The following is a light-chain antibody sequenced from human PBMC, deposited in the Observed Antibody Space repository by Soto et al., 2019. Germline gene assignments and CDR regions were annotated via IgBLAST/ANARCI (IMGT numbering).Light chain of an antibody. CDR3: HEGSTLLT. CDR2: GAS. J-gene: IGKJ4*01. Sequence: DIQMTQSPSSLSTSVGDRVAITCRTSQSVSTYLNWYQQRPGKAPKLLIYGASSLQSGVPSRFSGSGSGTHFTLTISSLQPEDFATYYCHEGSTLLTFGGGTKVDIK. V-gene: IGKV1-39*01. CDR1: QSVSTY.